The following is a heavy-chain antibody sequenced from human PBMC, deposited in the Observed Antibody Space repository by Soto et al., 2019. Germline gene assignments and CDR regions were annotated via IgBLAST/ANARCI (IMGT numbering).Heavy chain of an antibody. J-gene: IGHJ4*02. CDR1: GYSFAGYW. V-gene: IGHV5-10-1*01. Sequence: GESLKISCKGSGYSFAGYWITWVRQKPGKGLEWMGRIDPSDSQTYYSPSFRGHVTISVTKSITTVFLQWSSLRASDTAMYYCARQIYDSDTGPNFQYYFDSWGQGAPVTVSS. CDR3: ARQIYDSDTGPNFQYYFDS. D-gene: IGHD3-22*01. CDR2: IDPSDSQT.